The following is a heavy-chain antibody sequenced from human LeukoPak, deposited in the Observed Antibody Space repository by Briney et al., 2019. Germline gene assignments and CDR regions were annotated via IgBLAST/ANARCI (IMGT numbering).Heavy chain of an antibody. CDR1: GGSISSYY. CDR2: IYYSGST. J-gene: IGHJ4*02. CDR3: ARDYYDSSGYYVNDY. V-gene: IGHV4-59*01. Sequence: SETLSLTCTVSGGSISSYYWSWIRQPPGKGLEWIGYIYYSGSTNYNPSLKSRVTISVDTSKNQFSLKLSSVTAADTAVYYCARDYYDSSGYYVNDYWGQGTLVTVSP. D-gene: IGHD3-22*01.